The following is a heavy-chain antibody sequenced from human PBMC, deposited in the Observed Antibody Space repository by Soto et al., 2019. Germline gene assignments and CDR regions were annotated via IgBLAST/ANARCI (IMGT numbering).Heavy chain of an antibody. CDR3: SKDPLLWFVYLLSRTAQYYIDF. D-gene: IGHD3-10*01. J-gene: IGHJ4*02. Sequence: GGSLRLSCAASGFTFSSYAMSWVRQAPGKGLEWVSAISGSGGSTYYADSVKGRFTISRDNSKNTLYLQMNSLRAEDTAVYYCSKDPLLWFVYLLSRTAQYYIDFWGPGILVTLFS. CDR1: GFTFSSYA. V-gene: IGHV3-23*01. CDR2: ISGSGGST.